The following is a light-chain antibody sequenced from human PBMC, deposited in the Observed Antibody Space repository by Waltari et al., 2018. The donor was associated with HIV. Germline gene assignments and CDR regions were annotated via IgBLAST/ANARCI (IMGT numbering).Light chain of an antibody. Sequence: EIVLTQSPGTLSLSPGETTTLSCRASRSVSSSYLAWYQQKPGQAPRLFIYGTSSRATGIPDRFSGSGSETDFSLTISRLEPEDFAVYYCQQYGDSLTFGPGTKVDIK. CDR1: RSVSSSY. CDR2: GTS. CDR3: QQYGDSLT. V-gene: IGKV3-20*01. J-gene: IGKJ3*01.